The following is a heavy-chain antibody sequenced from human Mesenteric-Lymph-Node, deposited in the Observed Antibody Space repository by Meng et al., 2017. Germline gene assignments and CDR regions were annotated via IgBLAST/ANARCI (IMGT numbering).Heavy chain of an antibody. CDR3: ARAVVVPAAIYYYYYGMDV. CDR1: GGSFSGYY. V-gene: IGHV4-34*01. D-gene: IGHD2-2*02. J-gene: IGHJ6*02. Sequence: SETLSLTCAVYGGSFSGYYWSWIRQPPGKGLEWIGEINHSGSTNYNPSLKSRVTISVDTSKNQFSLKLSSVTAADTAVYYCARAVVVPAAIYYYYYGMDVWDQGTTVTVSS. CDR2: INHSGST.